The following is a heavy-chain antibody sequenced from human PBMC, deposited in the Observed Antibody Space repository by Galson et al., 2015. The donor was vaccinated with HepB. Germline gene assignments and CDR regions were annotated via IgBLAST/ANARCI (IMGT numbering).Heavy chain of an antibody. CDR3: ARDSVAIGYYYYGMDV. J-gene: IGHJ6*02. D-gene: IGHD4-23*01. CDR2: ISAYNGNT. V-gene: IGHV1-18*01. CDR1: GYTFTSYG. Sequence: SVKVSCKASGYTFTSYGISWVRQAPGQGLEWMGWISAYNGNTNYAQKLQGRVTMTTDTFTSTAYMELRSLRSDDTAVYYCARDSVAIGYYYYGMDVWGQGTTVTVSS.